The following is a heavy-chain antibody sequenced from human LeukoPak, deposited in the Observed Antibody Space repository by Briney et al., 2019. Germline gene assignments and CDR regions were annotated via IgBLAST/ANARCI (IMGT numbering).Heavy chain of an antibody. D-gene: IGHD3-22*01. CDR1: GFTFSSYS. CDR3: ARSRSGLVLVY. J-gene: IGHJ4*02. V-gene: IGHV3-21*01. CDR2: ISSSGSYI. Sequence: GGSLRLSCAASGFTFSSYSMNWVRQAPGKGLEWVSSISSSGSYIYYADSVKGRFTFSRDNANNSLYLQMVSLRAEDTAVYDCARSRSGLVLVYWGQGTLASVPS.